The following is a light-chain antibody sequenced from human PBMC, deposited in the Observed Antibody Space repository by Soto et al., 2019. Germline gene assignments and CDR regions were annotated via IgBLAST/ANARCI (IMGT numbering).Light chain of an antibody. Sequence: QSVLTQPASVSGSPGQSITISCTGTSSDVGGYNSVSWYQHHPGKAPKLMIYDVSNRPSGVSNRFSGSKSGNTASLTISGLQAEDEADYYCSSYASSATYVFGTGTQLTVL. J-gene: IGLJ1*01. CDR1: SSDVGGYNS. CDR2: DVS. CDR3: SSYASSATYV. V-gene: IGLV2-14*03.